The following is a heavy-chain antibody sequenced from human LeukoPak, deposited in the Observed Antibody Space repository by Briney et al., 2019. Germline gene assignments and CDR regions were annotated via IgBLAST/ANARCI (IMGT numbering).Heavy chain of an antibody. D-gene: IGHD3-10*01. CDR1: GGSISSYY. Sequence: SETLSLTCTVSGGSISSYYWSWIRQPPGKGLEWIGNIYNSGSTNYNPSLKSRVSISVDTSKKQFSLKLSSVTAADTAVYYCARQPFTMVRGVILYYFDYWGQGTLVTVSS. CDR3: ARQPFTMVRGVILYYFDY. J-gene: IGHJ4*02. CDR2: IYNSGST. V-gene: IGHV4-59*08.